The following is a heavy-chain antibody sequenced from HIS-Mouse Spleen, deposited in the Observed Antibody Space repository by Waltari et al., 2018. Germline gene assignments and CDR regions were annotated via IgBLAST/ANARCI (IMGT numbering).Heavy chain of an antibody. J-gene: IGHJ4*02. Sequence: VQLVESGGGLVQPGGSLRLSCSPSGFTFRRTDMPCVRQPTGKGLGWVSAIGTAGDTYYPGSVKGRFTISRENAKNSLYLQMNSLRAGDTAVYYCARGYSNYVPYFDYWGQGTLVTVSS. V-gene: IGHV3-13*01. CDR1: GFTFRRTD. D-gene: IGHD4-4*01. CDR3: ARGYSNYVPYFDY. CDR2: IGTAGDT.